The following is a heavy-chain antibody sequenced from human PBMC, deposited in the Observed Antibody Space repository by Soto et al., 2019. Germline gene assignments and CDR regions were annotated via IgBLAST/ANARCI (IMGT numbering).Heavy chain of an antibody. J-gene: IGHJ3*01. V-gene: IGHV4-31*03. CDR3: ARSAQWDGFDP. D-gene: IGHD2-8*01. Sequence: QVQLQESGPGLVRPSQTLSLTCTVSAGYISTINYYWRWIRQHPEKGLEWIGYISYSGSTFYHSSLKRRVTISLDTSKKQFSLTLTSVTAADTAVYYCARSAQWDGFDPWGQGTMVTVSS. CDR2: ISYSGST. CDR1: AGYISTINYY.